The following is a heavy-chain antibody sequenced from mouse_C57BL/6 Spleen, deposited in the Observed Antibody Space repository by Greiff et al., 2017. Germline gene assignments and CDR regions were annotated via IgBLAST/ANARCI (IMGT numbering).Heavy chain of an antibody. CDR2: INPNYGTT. CDR3: AYYSKGDWYFDV. D-gene: IGHD2-5*01. Sequence: EVQLQQSGPELVKPGASVKISCKASGYSFTDYNMTWVKQSNGKSLEWIGVINPNYGTTSYNQKFKGKATLTVDQSSSTAYMQLNSLTSEDSAVYYCAYYSKGDWYFDVWGTGTTVTVSS. J-gene: IGHJ1*03. V-gene: IGHV1-39*01. CDR1: GYSFTDYN.